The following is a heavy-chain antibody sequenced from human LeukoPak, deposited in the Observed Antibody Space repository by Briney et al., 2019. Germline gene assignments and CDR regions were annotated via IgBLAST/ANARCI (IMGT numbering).Heavy chain of an antibody. D-gene: IGHD3-22*01. CDR1: GFSFSDYY. Sequence: AGGSLRLSCVACGFSFSDYYMSWIRQAPGRGLEWISHISGSGSDLYYADSVKGRFTISRDNANNSLYLQMNSLRAEDTAVYYSARSIGYYYTMDVWGQGTTVTVSS. V-gene: IGHV3-11*01. CDR3: ARSIGYYYTMDV. CDR2: ISGSGSDL. J-gene: IGHJ6*02.